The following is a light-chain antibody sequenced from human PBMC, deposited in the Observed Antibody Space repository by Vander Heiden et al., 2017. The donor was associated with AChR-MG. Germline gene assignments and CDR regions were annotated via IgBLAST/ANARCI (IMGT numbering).Light chain of an antibody. CDR3: QHRSNWHELT. V-gene: IGKV3-11*01. J-gene: IGKJ4*01. CDR2: NAS. CDR1: QSVSSY. Sequence: PGESATLSCRSSQSVSSYLAWYQQKPGQAPRLLIYNASNRATGIPARFSGSGSGTDFTLTISSLEPEDFAVYYCQHRSNWHELTFGGGTTVEIK.